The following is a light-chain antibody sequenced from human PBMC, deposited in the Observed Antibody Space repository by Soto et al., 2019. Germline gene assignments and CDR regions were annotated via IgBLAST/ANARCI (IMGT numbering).Light chain of an antibody. CDR3: QQYNSYPYT. CDR1: QSVSGW. Sequence: DIQMTQSPSTLSASVGDRVTITCRASQSVSGWLAWYQQKAGKAPKLLIYKASTLESVAPSRFSGSGSGTEFTLTISSLQPDDSATYYCQQYNSYPYTFGQGTKLEIK. J-gene: IGKJ2*01. CDR2: KAS. V-gene: IGKV1-5*03.